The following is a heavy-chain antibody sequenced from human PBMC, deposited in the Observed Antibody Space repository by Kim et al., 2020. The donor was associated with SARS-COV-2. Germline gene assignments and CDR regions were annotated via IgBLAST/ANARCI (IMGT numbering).Heavy chain of an antibody. CDR3: ARRGYSYGESFDY. CDR2: INPNSGGT. CDR1: GYTFTGYY. Sequence: ASVKVSCKASGYTFTGYYMHWVRQAPGQGLEWMGWINPNSGGTNYAQKFQGRVTMTRDTSISTAYMELSMLRSDDTAVYYCARRGYSYGESFDYWGQGTLVTVSS. V-gene: IGHV1-2*02. J-gene: IGHJ4*02. D-gene: IGHD5-18*01.